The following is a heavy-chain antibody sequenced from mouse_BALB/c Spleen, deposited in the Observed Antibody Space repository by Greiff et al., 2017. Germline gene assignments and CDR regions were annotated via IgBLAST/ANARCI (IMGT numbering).Heavy chain of an antibody. V-gene: IGHV1-5*01. CDR1: GYTFTSYW. D-gene: IGHD1-1*01. Sequence: EVQLQESGAELAKPGASVKMSCKASGYTFTSYWMHWVKQRPGQGLEWIGAIYPGNSDTSYNQKFKGKAKLTAVTSTSTAYMELSSLTNEDSAVYYCTRSPYYYGSPYFDYWGQGTTLTVSS. CDR2: IYPGNSDT. J-gene: IGHJ2*01. CDR3: TRSPYYYGSPYFDY.